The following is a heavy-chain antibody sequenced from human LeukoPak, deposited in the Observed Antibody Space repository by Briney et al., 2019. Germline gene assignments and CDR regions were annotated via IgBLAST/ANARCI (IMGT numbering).Heavy chain of an antibody. J-gene: IGHJ3*02. CDR3: VREPYDM. Sequence: PGRSLRLSRVVSGVDFSRAAMYWVRQAPGKGLEWVGVISKDGSITAYADSVKGRFTMSRDNSKNTLYLQMNSLRPEDSTVYYCVREPYDMRGQGTMVTVSS. CDR2: ISKDGSIT. CDR1: GVDFSRAA. V-gene: IGHV3-30*04.